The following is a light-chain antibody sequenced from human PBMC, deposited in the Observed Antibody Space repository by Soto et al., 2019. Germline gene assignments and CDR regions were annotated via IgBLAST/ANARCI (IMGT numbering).Light chain of an antibody. Sequence: EIVMTQSPATLSASRGERVTLSCRASQSVSDNLAWYQQKPGQAPRLLIYGASTRATTIPARFSGSGSGTEFTLTISSLQSEDFAVYYCQQSNNWPYTFGQGTKLDIK. V-gene: IGKV3-15*01. CDR2: GAS. CDR3: QQSNNWPYT. J-gene: IGKJ2*01. CDR1: QSVSDN.